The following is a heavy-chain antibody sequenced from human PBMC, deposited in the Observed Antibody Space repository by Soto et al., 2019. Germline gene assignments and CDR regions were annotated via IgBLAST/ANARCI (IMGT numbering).Heavy chain of an antibody. D-gene: IGHD6-13*01. J-gene: IGHJ4*02. CDR3: ARGGLWVTSSCFYFDY. Sequence: PGGSLRLSCAASGFTFSSYGMHWVRQAPGKGLEWVAVIWYDGSNKYYADSVKGRFTISRDNSKNTLYLQMNSLRAEDTAVYYWARGGLWVTSSCFYFDYWGQGPRVTV. CDR2: IWYDGSNK. CDR1: GFTFSSYG. V-gene: IGHV3-33*01.